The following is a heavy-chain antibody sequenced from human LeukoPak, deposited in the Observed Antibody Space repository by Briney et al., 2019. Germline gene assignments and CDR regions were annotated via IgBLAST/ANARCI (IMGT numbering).Heavy chain of an antibody. CDR3: AKDRHRGGYDPDGMDV. V-gene: IGHV3-30*18. Sequence: PGGSLRLSCAAPGFTFRNYVIHWVRQVPGKGLEWVAVISYEGGNKDYSDSVKGRFTISRDNSKSTLYLQLNSLRADDTAVYYCAKDRHRGGYDPDGMDVWGQGTTVTVSS. D-gene: IGHD5-24*01. CDR2: ISYEGGNK. J-gene: IGHJ6*02. CDR1: GFTFRNYV.